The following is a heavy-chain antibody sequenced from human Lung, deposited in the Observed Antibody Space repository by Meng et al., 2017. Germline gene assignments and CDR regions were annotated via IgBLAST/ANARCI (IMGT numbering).Heavy chain of an antibody. D-gene: IGHD4-11*01. J-gene: IGHJ4*02. Sequence: HLRGAGLLKPSETLPTTRFCSGGSVSYDYWSWIRHPPGKGLEWIGEINHSGSTNYNPSLESRATISVDTSQNNLSLKLSSVTAADSAVYYGARGPTTMAHDFDYWGQGTLVTVSS. CDR2: INHSGST. CDR1: GGSVSYDY. V-gene: IGHV4-34*01. CDR3: ARGPTTMAHDFDY.